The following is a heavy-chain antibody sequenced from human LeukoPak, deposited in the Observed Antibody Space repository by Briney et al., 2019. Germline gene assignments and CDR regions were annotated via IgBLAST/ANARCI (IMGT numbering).Heavy chain of an antibody. Sequence: ASVKVSCKASGYTFTSYDINLVRQATGQGLEWMGWMNPNSGNTGYAQKFQGRVTITRNTSISTAYMELSSLRSEDTAVYYCARRSRAMAFYYYYYYMDVWGKGTTVTVSS. V-gene: IGHV1-8*03. CDR3: ARRSRAMAFYYYYYYMDV. D-gene: IGHD5-18*01. CDR1: GYTFTSYD. CDR2: MNPNSGNT. J-gene: IGHJ6*03.